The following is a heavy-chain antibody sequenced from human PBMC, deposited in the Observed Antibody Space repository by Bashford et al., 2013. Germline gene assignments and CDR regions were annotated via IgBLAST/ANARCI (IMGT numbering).Heavy chain of an antibody. CDR3: LAYTNARAHDHMVV. J-gene: IGHJ6*02. Sequence: GGSLRLSCTASGFTFSSYLMSWVRQAPGRGWEWVAVIPYDGANLYYADSVKGRFTTSRDNAKNTLYLHMNSLRDEDTASYYCLAYTNARAHDHMVVWGLGTTVTVSS. CDR2: IPYDGANL. V-gene: IGHV3-30*12. CDR1: GFTFSSYL. D-gene: IGHD1-1*01.